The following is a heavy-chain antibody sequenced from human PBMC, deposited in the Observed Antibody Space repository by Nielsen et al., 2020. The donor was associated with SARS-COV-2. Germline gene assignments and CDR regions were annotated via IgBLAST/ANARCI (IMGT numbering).Heavy chain of an antibody. Sequence: ASVKVSCKASGYTFTSYGISWVRQAPGQGLEWMGWISAYNGNTNYAQKLQGRVTMTTDTSTSTAYMELRSLRSEDTAVYYCARFWPHRDIRAPYFDYWGQGTLVTVSS. CDR3: ARFWPHRDIRAPYFDY. J-gene: IGHJ4*02. D-gene: IGHD3-3*01. CDR2: ISAYNGNT. V-gene: IGHV1-18*01. CDR1: GYTFTSYG.